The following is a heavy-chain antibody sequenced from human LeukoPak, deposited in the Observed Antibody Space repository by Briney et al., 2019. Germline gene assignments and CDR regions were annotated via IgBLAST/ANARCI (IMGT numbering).Heavy chain of an antibody. CDR3: AKDELRFLEWLLSRMDV. J-gene: IGHJ6*02. Sequence: GGSLRLSCAASGFTFSSYGMHWVRQGPGKGLEWVAVISYDGSNKYYADSVKGRFTISRDNSKNTLYLQMNSLRAEDTAVYYCAKDELRFLEWLLSRMDVWGQGTTVTVSS. D-gene: IGHD3-3*01. CDR2: ISYDGSNK. V-gene: IGHV3-30*18. CDR1: GFTFSSYG.